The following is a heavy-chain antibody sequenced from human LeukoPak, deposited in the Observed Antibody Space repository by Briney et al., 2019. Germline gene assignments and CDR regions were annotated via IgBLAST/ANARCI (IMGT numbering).Heavy chain of an antibody. Sequence: GGSLTLSCAASGFTVSSNYMIWVRQARVKGLEWVSVIYSGGNTYYADSVKGRFTISRDNSKNTVYLQMNSLRAEDTAVYYCARGEASSYDYWGQGTLVTVSS. J-gene: IGHJ4*02. CDR3: ARGEASSYDY. CDR2: IYSGGNT. CDR1: GFTVSSNY. D-gene: IGHD3-16*01. V-gene: IGHV3-53*01.